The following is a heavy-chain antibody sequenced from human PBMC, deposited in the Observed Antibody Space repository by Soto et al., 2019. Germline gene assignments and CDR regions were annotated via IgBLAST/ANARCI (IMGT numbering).Heavy chain of an antibody. Sequence: PSETLSLTCAVSGGSISSSNWWSWVRQPPGKGLEWIGEIYHSGSTNYNPSLKSRVTISVDKSKNQFSLKLSSVTAADTAVYYCARGVKAVAGHFDYWGQGTLVTVSS. CDR1: GGSISSSNW. CDR3: ARGVKAVAGHFDY. CDR2: IYHSGST. V-gene: IGHV4-4*02. D-gene: IGHD6-19*01. J-gene: IGHJ4*02.